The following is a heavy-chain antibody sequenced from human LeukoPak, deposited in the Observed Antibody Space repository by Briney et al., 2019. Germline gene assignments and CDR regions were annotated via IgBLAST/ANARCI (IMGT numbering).Heavy chain of an antibody. CDR3: ARGGISALFDY. V-gene: IGHV4-34*01. CDR1: GGSISSYY. D-gene: IGHD6-13*01. J-gene: IGHJ4*02. Sequence: PSETLSLTCTVSGGSISSYYWSWIRQPPGKGLEWIGEINHSGSTNHNPSLKSRVTISVDTSKNQFSLKLSSVTAADTAVYYCARGGISALFDYWGQGTLVTVSS. CDR2: INHSGST.